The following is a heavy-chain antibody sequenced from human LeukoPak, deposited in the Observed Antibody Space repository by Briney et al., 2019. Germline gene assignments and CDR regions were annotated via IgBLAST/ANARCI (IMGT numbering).Heavy chain of an antibody. D-gene: IGHD6-19*01. CDR2: MYLGGTT. CDR3: AGLEGRYSTDWFYFFDY. CDR1: GGSISSLNL. Sequence: SGTLSLTCIVSGGSISSLNLWSWLRQPPGKGLEWIGEMYLGGTTNFNPSLKSRVTILIDKSKNQLSLQLTSVTAADTAVYYCAGLEGRYSTDWFYFFDYWGQGALVTVSS. V-gene: IGHV4-4*02. J-gene: IGHJ4*02.